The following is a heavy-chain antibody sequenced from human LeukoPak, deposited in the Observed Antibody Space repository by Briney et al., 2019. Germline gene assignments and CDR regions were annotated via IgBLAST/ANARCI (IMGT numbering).Heavy chain of an antibody. Sequence: ASVKVSCKASGYTFTGYYMHWVRQAPGQGLEWMGRINPNSGGTNFAQRFQGRVTMTRDTSISTAYMELSRLRSDDTAVYYCTRDSYEDYYFDYGGREPWSPSPQ. CDR2: INPNSGGT. D-gene: IGHD5-12*01. V-gene: IGHV1-2*06. CDR1: GYTFTGYY. J-gene: IGHJ4*02. CDR3: TRDSYEDYYFDY.